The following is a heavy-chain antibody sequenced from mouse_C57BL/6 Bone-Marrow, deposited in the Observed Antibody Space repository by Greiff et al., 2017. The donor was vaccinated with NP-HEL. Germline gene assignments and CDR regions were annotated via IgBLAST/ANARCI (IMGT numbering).Heavy chain of an antibody. CDR3: ARCYYGYDWYFDV. CDR2: IYPRSGNT. Sequence: VQLQQSGAELARPGASVKLSCKASGYTFTSYGISWVKQRTGQGLEWIGEIYPRSGNTYYNEKFKGKATLTADKSSSTAYMELRSLTSEDSAVYFCARCYYGYDWYFDVWGTGTTVTVSS. J-gene: IGHJ1*03. CDR1: GYTFTSYG. V-gene: IGHV1-81*01. D-gene: IGHD2-2*01.